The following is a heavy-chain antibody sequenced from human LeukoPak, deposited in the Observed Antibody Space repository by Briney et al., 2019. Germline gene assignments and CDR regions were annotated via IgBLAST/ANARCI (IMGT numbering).Heavy chain of an antibody. CDR3: ARDQGVLLWFGDHESFFDY. CDR1: GFTFSSYS. V-gene: IGHV3-21*01. D-gene: IGHD3-10*01. Sequence: GGSLRLSCAASGFTFSSYSMNWVRQAPGKGLEWVSSISSSSSYIYYADSVKGRFTISRDNAKNSLYLQMNSLRAEDTAVYYCARDQGVLLWFGDHESFFDYWGQGTLVTVSS. J-gene: IGHJ4*02. CDR2: ISSSSSYI.